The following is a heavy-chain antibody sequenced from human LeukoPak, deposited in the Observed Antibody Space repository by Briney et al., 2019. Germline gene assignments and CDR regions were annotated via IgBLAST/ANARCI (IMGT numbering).Heavy chain of an antibody. CDR1: GYSFTNYG. D-gene: IGHD2/OR15-2a*01. CDR2: ISGENGNT. Sequence: GASVKVSCKTSGYSFTNYGISWMRQAPGQGPEWMGWISGENGNTNYVQKVQARFNMTTNTSTGVDYMELSSLRSDDTAVYYCARWGVPGTTTYCFYYWGQGSLVTVSS. CDR3: ARWGVPGTTTYCFYY. J-gene: IGHJ4*02. V-gene: IGHV1-18*04.